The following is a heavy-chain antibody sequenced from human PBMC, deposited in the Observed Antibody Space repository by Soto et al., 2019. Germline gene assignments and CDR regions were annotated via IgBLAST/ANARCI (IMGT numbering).Heavy chain of an antibody. Sequence: VGSLRLSCAASGFTFSSYAMSWVRQAPGKGLEWVSAISGSGGSTYYADSVKGRFTISRDNSKNTLYLQMNSLRAEDTAVYYCAKGSSYDFWGGSATYRTFDYWGQGTLVTVSS. D-gene: IGHD3-3*01. CDR2: ISGSGGST. CDR1: GFTFSSYA. V-gene: IGHV3-23*01. J-gene: IGHJ4*02. CDR3: AKGSSYDFWGGSATYRTFDY.